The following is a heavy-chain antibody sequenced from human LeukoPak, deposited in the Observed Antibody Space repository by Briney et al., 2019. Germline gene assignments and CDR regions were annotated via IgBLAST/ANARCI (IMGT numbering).Heavy chain of an antibody. D-gene: IGHD1-26*01. J-gene: IGHJ4*02. CDR2: ISAYNGNT. Sequence: ASVKVSCKASGYTFTSYGIIWVRQAPGQGLEWMGWISAYNGNTNYAQKLQGRVTMTTDTSTSTPYMELRSLRSDDTAVYYCATRGGSYSDFDYWGQGTLVTVSS. V-gene: IGHV1-18*01. CDR1: GYTFTSYG. CDR3: ATRGGSYSDFDY.